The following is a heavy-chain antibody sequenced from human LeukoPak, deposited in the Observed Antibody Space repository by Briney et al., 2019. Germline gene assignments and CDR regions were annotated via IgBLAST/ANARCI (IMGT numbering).Heavy chain of an antibody. D-gene: IGHD3-22*01. Sequence: SETLSLTCTVSGGSISSYYWSWIRQPPGKGLEWIGYIYYSGSTNYNPSLKSRVTISVDTSKNQFFLKLSSVTAADTAVYYCARGNYYDSSGYIAGFDYWGQGTLVTVSS. CDR1: GGSISSYY. CDR2: IYYSGST. V-gene: IGHV4-59*01. CDR3: ARGNYYDSSGYIAGFDY. J-gene: IGHJ4*02.